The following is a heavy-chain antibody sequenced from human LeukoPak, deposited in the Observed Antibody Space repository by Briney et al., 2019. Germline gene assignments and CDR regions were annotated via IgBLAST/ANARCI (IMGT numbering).Heavy chain of an antibody. CDR2: IRYDGSNK. D-gene: IGHD6-13*01. Sequence: GGSLRLSCAASGFTFSSNGMHWVRQAPGKGLEWVAFIRYDGSNKYYADSVKGRFTISRDNSKNTLYLQMNSLRAEDTAVYYCAKALGSSWYCFDYWGQETLVTVSS. J-gene: IGHJ4*02. V-gene: IGHV3-30*02. CDR1: GFTFSSNG. CDR3: AKALGSSWYCFDY.